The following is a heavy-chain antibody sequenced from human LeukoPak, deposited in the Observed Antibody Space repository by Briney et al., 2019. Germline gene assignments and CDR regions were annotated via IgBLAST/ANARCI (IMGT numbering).Heavy chain of an antibody. D-gene: IGHD3-22*01. Sequence: PSETLSLTCTVSGGSISINSYYWGWIRQSPGKGLEWIGSIYHSGSTYYNPSLSSRLTISVDTSKNQFSLKLSSVTAADTAVYYCARGRYYYDSGGYQSPYYYMDVWGKGTTVTVSS. CDR3: ARGRYYYDSGGYQSPYYYMDV. J-gene: IGHJ6*03. CDR2: IYHSGST. CDR1: GGSISINSYY. V-gene: IGHV4-39*01.